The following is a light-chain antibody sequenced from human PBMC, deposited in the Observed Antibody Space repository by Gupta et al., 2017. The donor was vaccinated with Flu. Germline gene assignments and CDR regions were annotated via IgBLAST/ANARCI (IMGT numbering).Light chain of an antibody. CDR2: DAS. J-gene: IGKJ5*01. Sequence: DIQMTQSPSSLSPSVGDRVTISCRASQHITTYLNWYQQKPGKAPQLLIYDASNLETGVPSRFSGSGSGTDFTFTISRLEAEDFATYYCQQYDKIPVTFGQGTRLDI. CDR1: QHITTY. V-gene: IGKV1-33*01. CDR3: QQYDKIPVT.